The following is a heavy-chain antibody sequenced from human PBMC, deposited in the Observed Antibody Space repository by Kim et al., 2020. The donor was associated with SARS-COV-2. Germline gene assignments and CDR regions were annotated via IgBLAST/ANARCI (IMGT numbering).Heavy chain of an antibody. J-gene: IGHJ5*02. CDR3: ATNRRITMVRGVIITGWFDP. Sequence: ASVKVSCKVSGYTLTELSMHWVRQAPGKGLEWMGGFDPEDGETIYAQKFQGRVTMTEDTSTDTAYMELSSLRSEDTAVYYCATNRRITMVRGVIITGWFDPWGQGTLVTVSS. V-gene: IGHV1-24*01. CDR2: FDPEDGET. D-gene: IGHD3-10*01. CDR1: GYTLTELS.